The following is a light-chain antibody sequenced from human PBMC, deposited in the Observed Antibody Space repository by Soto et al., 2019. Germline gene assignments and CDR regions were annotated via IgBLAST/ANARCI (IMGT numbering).Light chain of an antibody. CDR3: LLSYSGALYV. CDR1: TGAVTSAHY. J-gene: IGLJ1*01. V-gene: IGLV7-46*01. Sequence: QAVVTQEPSLTVPPGGSVTLTCGSSTGAVTSAHYPYWIQQKPGQAPRTLIYDTSNKHSWTPARFSGSLLGGKAALTLSGAQPEDEAEYYCLLSYSGALYVFGTGTKLTVL. CDR2: DTS.